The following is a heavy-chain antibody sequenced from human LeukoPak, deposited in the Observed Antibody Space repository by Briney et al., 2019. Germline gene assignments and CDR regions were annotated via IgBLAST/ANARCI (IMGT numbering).Heavy chain of an antibody. J-gene: IGHJ4*02. D-gene: IGHD6-19*01. Sequence: SETLCLTCTVPGGSISSYYWSWIRKPPGKGLEYIGYIYYSGSTNYNPSLKSRVTISVVPSKNQFSLKLYSVTAADTAVYYCATRSGSGWFFDYWGQGTLVTVSS. CDR2: IYYSGST. CDR3: ATRSGSGWFFDY. V-gene: IGHV4-59*01. CDR1: GGSISSYY.